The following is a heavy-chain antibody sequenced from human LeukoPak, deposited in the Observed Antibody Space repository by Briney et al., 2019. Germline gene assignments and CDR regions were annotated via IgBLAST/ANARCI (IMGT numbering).Heavy chain of an antibody. CDR2: LYYSGST. Sequence: RASETLSLTCTVSGGSISSSTYYWGWIRQPPGKGLEWIGNLYYSGSTYYNPSLKSRVTISVDTSKNQFSLKLSSVTAADTAVYYCASDYYDILTGYADFDYWGQGTLVTVSS. D-gene: IGHD3-9*01. J-gene: IGHJ4*02. V-gene: IGHV4-39*01. CDR3: ASDYYDILTGYADFDY. CDR1: GGSISSSTYY.